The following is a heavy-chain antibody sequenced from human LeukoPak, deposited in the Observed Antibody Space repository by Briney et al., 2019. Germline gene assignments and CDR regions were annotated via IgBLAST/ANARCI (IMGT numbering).Heavy chain of an antibody. J-gene: IGHJ4*02. CDR2: INPSGGST. CDR1: GYTFTSYY. V-gene: IGHV1-46*01. D-gene: IGHD3-22*01. Sequence: GASVKVSRTASGYTFTSYYMHWVRQAPGQGLEWMGIINPSGGSTSYAQKFQGRVTMTRDTSTSTVYMELSSLRSEDTAVYYCARDRGYYDSSGYPAYYFDYWGQGTLVTVSS. CDR3: ARDRGYYDSSGYPAYYFDY.